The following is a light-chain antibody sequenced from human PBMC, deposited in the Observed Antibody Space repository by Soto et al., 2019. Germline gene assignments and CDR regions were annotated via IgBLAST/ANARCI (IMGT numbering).Light chain of an antibody. J-gene: IGKJ5*01. CDR2: GAS. V-gene: IGKV3-11*01. CDR1: QSVHTF. CDR3: QQRSNWPIT. Sequence: EIVLTQSPDTLSLSPGEGASLSCRASQSVHTFLAWYQQKPGQAPRLLIYGASTRATGVPARFSGSGSGTDFTLTINNLEPEDFALYYCQQRSNWPITFGQGTRLEIK.